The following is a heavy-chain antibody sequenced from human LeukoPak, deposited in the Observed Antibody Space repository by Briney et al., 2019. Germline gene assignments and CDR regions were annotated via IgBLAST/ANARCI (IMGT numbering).Heavy chain of an antibody. D-gene: IGHD2-21*01. J-gene: IGHJ5*02. CDR3: ARHVAASVWFDP. V-gene: IGHV1-2*02. Sequence: ASVKVSCKASGYTFTGYHLHWVRQAPGQXLEWMGWINPNNGGTYYAQTFQGRVTMTRDTSISTAYMEVSRLRSDDTAIYYCARHVAASVWFDPWGQGTLVTVSS. CDR1: GYTFTGYH. CDR2: INPNNGGT.